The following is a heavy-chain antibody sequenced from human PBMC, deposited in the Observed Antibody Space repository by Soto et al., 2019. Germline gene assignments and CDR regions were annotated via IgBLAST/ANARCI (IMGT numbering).Heavy chain of an antibody. D-gene: IGHD2-15*01. J-gene: IGHJ5*02. V-gene: IGHV3-11*01. Sequence: GGSLRLSCAASGFTFSDYYMSWIRQAPGKGLEWVSYISSSGSTIYYADSVKGRFTISRDNAKNSLYLQMNSLRAEDTAVYYCARDSDCSGSSCYEANWFDPWGQGTLVTVSS. CDR3: ARDSDCSGSSCYEANWFDP. CDR1: GFTFSDYY. CDR2: ISSSGSTI.